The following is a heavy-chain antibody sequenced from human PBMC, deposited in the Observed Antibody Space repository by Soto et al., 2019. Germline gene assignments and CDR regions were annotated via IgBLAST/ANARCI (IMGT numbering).Heavy chain of an antibody. D-gene: IGHD2-2*02. J-gene: IGHJ6*02. CDR3: AREYTGIGPMDV. CDR1: GGTFSSYT. CDR2: IIPILGIA. Sequence: QVQLVQSGAEVKKPGSSVKVSCKASGGTFSSYTISWVRQAPGQGLEWMGRIIPILGIANYAQKFQGRVTITEDKSTSTAYMELSSLRSEDTAVYYCAREYTGIGPMDVWGQGTTVTVSS. V-gene: IGHV1-69*08.